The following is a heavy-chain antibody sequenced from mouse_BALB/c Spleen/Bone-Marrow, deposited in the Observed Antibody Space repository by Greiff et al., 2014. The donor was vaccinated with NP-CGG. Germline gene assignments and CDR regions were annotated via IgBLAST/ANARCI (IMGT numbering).Heavy chain of an antibody. V-gene: IGHV1-9*01. J-gene: IGHJ3*01. Sequence: QVQLQQPGAELMKPGASVKISCKATGYTFSSYWIEWVKQRPGHGLEWIGEILPGSGSTNYNEKFKGKATFTADTSSNTAYMRLSSLTSENSAVYCWARELGLRIAYWGQGTLVTVSA. CDR1: GYTFSSYW. D-gene: IGHD3-1*01. CDR2: ILPGSGST. CDR3: ARELGLRIAY.